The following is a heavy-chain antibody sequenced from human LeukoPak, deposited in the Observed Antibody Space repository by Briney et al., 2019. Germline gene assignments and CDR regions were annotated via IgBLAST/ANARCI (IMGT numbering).Heavy chain of an antibody. CDR1: GYTFTSYG. J-gene: IGHJ5*02. CDR3: ARGRLGYCSSTSCPGSWFDP. CDR2: ISAYNGNT. D-gene: IGHD2-2*01. V-gene: IGHV1-18*01. Sequence: ASVKVSCKAPGYTFTSYGISWVRQAPGQGLEWMGWISAYNGNTNYAQKLQGRVTMTTDTSTSTAYMELRSLRSDDTAVYYCARGRLGYCSSTSCPGSWFDPWGQGTLVTVSS.